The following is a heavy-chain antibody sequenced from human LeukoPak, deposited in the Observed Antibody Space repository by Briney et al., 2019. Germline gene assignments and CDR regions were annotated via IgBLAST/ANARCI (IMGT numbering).Heavy chain of an antibody. Sequence: PGGSLRLSCAASGFTFSTYWMIWVRQAPGKGLEWVANIKQDGNEKYYVNSVKGRFTISRDNAKNSLFLQMNSLRAEDTAVYHCASAVDGAHYFDCWGQGTLVTVSS. J-gene: IGHJ4*02. D-gene: IGHD6-19*01. V-gene: IGHV3-7*01. CDR3: ASAVDGAHYFDC. CDR1: GFTFSTYW. CDR2: IKQDGNEK.